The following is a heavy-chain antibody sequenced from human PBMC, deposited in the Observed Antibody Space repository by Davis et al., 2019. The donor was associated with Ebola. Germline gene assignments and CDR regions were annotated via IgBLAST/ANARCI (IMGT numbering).Heavy chain of an antibody. Sequence: AASVKVSCKASGYTFTSHWIHWVRQAPGQGLEWMGIINPNGGRTIYAQKFQGRVTITRDTSASTVYMELSSLRSEDTAVYYCARDTGIRYVSLGYWGQGTLVTVSS. V-gene: IGHV1-46*01. J-gene: IGHJ4*02. D-gene: IGHD3-9*01. CDR1: GYTFTSHW. CDR3: ARDTGIRYVSLGY. CDR2: INPNGGRT.